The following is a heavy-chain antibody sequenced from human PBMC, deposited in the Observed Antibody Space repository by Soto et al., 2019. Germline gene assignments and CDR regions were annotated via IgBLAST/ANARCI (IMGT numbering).Heavy chain of an antibody. J-gene: IGHJ6*02. CDR1: VDSISTYY. V-gene: IGHV4-4*07. D-gene: IGHD3-10*01. Sequence: SETLSLTCTVSVDSISTYYWSWIRRAAGKGLEWIGRIDASGNTNYNPSLKSRVTMSAETSKKQFSLKLTSVTDADTALYYCARHSYKWFQTADMDVWAQGPTATVSS. CDR3: ARHSYKWFQTADMDV. CDR2: IDASGNT.